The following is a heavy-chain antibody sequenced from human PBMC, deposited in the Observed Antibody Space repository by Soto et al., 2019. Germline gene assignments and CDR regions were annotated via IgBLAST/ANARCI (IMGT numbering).Heavy chain of an antibody. Sequence: SETLSLTCTVSSGSIDTGGYFWNWIRQHPGKGLEWIGHIYHNGMTSYNPSLKSRSAISIDTSKNQFSLQLTSVTAADTAVYYCARERAYYDSWGQGTMVTVSS. V-gene: IGHV4-31*03. CDR1: SGSIDTGGYF. J-gene: IGHJ4*02. CDR3: ARERAYYDS. CDR2: IYHNGMT.